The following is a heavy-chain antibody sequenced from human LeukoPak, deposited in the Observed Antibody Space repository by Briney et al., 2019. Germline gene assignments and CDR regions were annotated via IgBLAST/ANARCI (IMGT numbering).Heavy chain of an antibody. CDR1: GGSISSYY. Sequence: LETLSLTCTVSGGSISSYYWSWIRQPPGKGLEWIGYIYYSGSTNYNPSLKSRVTISVDTSKNQFSLKLSSVTAADTAVFYCARARSRFGYQVTDYWGQGTLVTVSS. CDR2: IYYSGST. J-gene: IGHJ4*02. CDR3: ARARSRFGYQVTDY. D-gene: IGHD5-18*01. V-gene: IGHV4-59*08.